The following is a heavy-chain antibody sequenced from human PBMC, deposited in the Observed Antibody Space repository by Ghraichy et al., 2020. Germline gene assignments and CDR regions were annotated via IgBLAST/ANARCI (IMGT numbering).Heavy chain of an antibody. Sequence: ESLNISCAASEFIFSKSWMDWVRQAPGKGLELVASMNPDGSERYYVDSVKGRFTISRDNAKNSLYLQMNSLRAEDTAMYYCARDGGWSAFDYWGQGTLVTVSP. CDR3: ARDGGWSAFDY. CDR2: MNPDGSER. CDR1: EFIFSKSW. J-gene: IGHJ4*02. V-gene: IGHV3-7*03. D-gene: IGHD2-15*01.